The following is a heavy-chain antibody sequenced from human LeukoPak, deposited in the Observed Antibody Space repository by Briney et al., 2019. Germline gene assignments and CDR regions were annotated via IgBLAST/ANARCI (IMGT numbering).Heavy chain of an antibody. CDR2: INHSGST. Sequence: PSETLSLTCTVSGYSISSNYFWSWIRQPPGKGLEWIGEINHSGSTNYNPSLKSRVTISVDTSKNQFSLKLSSVTAADTAVYYCARGMAFVDWGQGTLVTVSS. CDR3: ARGMAFVD. D-gene: IGHD2-21*01. J-gene: IGHJ4*02. V-gene: IGHV4-38-2*02. CDR1: GYSISSNYF.